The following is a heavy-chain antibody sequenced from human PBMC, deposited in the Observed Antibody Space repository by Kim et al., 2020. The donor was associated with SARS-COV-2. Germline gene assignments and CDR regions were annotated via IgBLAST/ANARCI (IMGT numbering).Heavy chain of an antibody. Sequence: GGSRRLSCAASGFTFSNYWMSWVRQAPGKGLGWLANIKQDGSQKYYVYSLKGRFTISRDSAKNSVYLLVNSLRAEDTAVFFSARIGYSSSLIDYWCQGT. D-gene: IGHD6-6*01. J-gene: IGHJ4*02. CDR3: ARIGYSSSLIDY. CDR2: IKQDGSQK. V-gene: IGHV3-7*01. CDR1: GFTFSNYW.